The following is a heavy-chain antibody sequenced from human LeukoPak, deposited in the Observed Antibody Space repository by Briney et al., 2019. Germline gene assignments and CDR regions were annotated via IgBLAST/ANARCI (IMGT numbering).Heavy chain of an antibody. J-gene: IGHJ6*02. D-gene: IGHD6-19*01. CDR3: ARDLAVRV. Sequence: ASETLSLTCSVSGGSIRNYFSIWIRQSPGKRLEWLGHISYGGGTTYNPSLRSRVTLSLDTSNNQFSLKLSSVTAADTAVYYCARDLAVRVWGQGTTVTVSS. V-gene: IGHV4-59*01. CDR1: GGSIRNYF. CDR2: ISYGGGT.